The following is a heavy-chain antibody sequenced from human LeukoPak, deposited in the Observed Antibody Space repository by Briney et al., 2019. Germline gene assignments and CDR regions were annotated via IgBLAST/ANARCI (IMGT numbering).Heavy chain of an antibody. CDR1: GFTFSSYA. CDR3: ARWGYVNSWYYIDY. J-gene: IGHJ4*02. D-gene: IGHD6-13*01. CDR2: ISYDGSNK. V-gene: IGHV3-30*04. Sequence: GGSLRLSCAASGFTFSSYAMHWVRQAPGKGLEWVAVISYDGSNKYYADSVKGRFTISRDNSKNTLYLHMNSLRAEDTALYYCARWGYVNSWYYIDYWGQGTLVTVSS.